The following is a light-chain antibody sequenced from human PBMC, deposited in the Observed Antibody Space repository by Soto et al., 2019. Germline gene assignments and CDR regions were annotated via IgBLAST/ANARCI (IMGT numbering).Light chain of an antibody. CDR1: NIGSKS. V-gene: IGLV3-21*04. Sequence: SYELTQPPSVSVAPGKTARITCGGNNIGSKSVHWYQQKPGQAPVLVIYYDSDRPSRIPERFSGSNSGNTATLTISRVEAWDEADYYCQVWDSSSEHYVFGTGTKLTVL. J-gene: IGLJ1*01. CDR3: QVWDSSSEHYV. CDR2: YDS.